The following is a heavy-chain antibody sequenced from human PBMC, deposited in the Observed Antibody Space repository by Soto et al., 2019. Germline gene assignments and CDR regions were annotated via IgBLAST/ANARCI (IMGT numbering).Heavy chain of an antibody. Sequence: LRLSCAASGFTFSSYWMSWVRQAPGKGLEWVANIKKDGSEKYYVDSVKGRFTISRDNAKNSLYLQMNSLRAEDTAVYYCARKAYNYYFADCWGQGTLVTVSS. J-gene: IGHJ4*02. V-gene: IGHV3-7*01. D-gene: IGHD1-1*01. CDR3: ARKAYNYYFADC. CDR2: IKKDGSEK. CDR1: GFTFSSYW.